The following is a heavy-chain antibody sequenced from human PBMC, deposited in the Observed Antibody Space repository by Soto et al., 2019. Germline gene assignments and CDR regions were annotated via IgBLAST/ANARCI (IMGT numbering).Heavy chain of an antibody. CDR2: IIPIFGTA. CDR1: GGTFSSYA. D-gene: IGHD5-18*01. V-gene: IGHV1-69*06. J-gene: IGHJ6*02. Sequence: SVKVSCKASGGTFSSYAISWVRQAPGQGLEWMGGIIPIFGTANYAQKFQGRVTITADKSTSTAYMELSSLRSEDTAVYYCARGEVDTAMILYYYGMDVWGQGTTVTVSS. CDR3: ARGEVDTAMILYYYGMDV.